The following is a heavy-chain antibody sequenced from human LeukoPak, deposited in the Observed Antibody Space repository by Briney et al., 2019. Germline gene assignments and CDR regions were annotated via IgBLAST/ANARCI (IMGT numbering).Heavy chain of an antibody. V-gene: IGHV4-4*07. CDR3: ASSTYYYDSSGFPS. D-gene: IGHD3-22*01. Sequence: SETLSLTCTVSGGSISSYYWSWIRQPAGKGLEWIGRIYTSGSTNYNPSLKSRVTMSVDTSKNQFSLKLSSETAADTAVYYCASSTYYYDSSGFPSWGQGTRVTVSS. J-gene: IGHJ5*02. CDR1: GGSISSYY. CDR2: IYTSGST.